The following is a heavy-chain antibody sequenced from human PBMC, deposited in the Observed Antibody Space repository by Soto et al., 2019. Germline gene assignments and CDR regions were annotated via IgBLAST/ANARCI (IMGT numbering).Heavy chain of an antibody. Sequence: GGSLRLSCAASGFTFSSYEMNWVRQAPGKGLKWVSYVSGSGGTLHYADSVRGRFTISRDNAKNSLYLQMNSLRLEDTAVYYCARVRRGYSSVIIDYWGQGTLVTVYS. CDR1: GFTFSSYE. CDR3: ARVRRGYSSVIIDY. J-gene: IGHJ4*02. D-gene: IGHD5-12*01. CDR2: VSGSGGTL. V-gene: IGHV3-48*03.